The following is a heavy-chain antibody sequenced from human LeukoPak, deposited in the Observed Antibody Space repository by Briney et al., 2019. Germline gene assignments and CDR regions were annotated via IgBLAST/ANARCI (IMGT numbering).Heavy chain of an antibody. CDR3: AKGGHSVIVVKIDY. Sequence: PGGSLRLSCAASGFTFSDYYLSWIRQAPGKGLEWVSYISSSGSTIYYADSVKGRFTISRDNSKNTLYLQMNSLRAEDTAVYYCAKGGHSVIVVKIDYWGQGTLVTVSS. CDR1: GFTFSDYY. CDR2: ISSSGSTI. J-gene: IGHJ4*02. D-gene: IGHD3-22*01. V-gene: IGHV3-11*01.